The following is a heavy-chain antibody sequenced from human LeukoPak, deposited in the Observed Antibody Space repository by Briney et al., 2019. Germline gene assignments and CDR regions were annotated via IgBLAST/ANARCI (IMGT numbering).Heavy chain of an antibody. D-gene: IGHD3-9*01. CDR1: GFTFSSYA. CDR2: ISGSGGST. CDR3: AKALHAYDILTGYQNWFDP. J-gene: IGHJ5*02. V-gene: IGHV3-23*01. Sequence: GGSLRLSCAASGFTFSSYAMSWVRQAPGKGLEWVSAISGSGGSTYYADSVKGRFTISRDNSKNTLYLQMNSLRAEDTAVYYCAKALHAYDILTGYQNWFDPWGQGTLVTVSS.